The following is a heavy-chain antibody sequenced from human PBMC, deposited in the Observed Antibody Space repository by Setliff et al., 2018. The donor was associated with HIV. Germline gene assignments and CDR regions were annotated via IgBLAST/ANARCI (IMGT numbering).Heavy chain of an antibody. J-gene: IGHJ5*02. Sequence: ASVKVSCKASAYTFTSYYMHWVRQAPGQGLEWMGIINPSGGSTSYAQKFQGRVTMTRDTSISTAYMELSSLRSEDTAVYYCARGAWDSSGYYYWFDPWGQGTLVTVSS. CDR3: ARGAWDSSGYYYWFDP. CDR2: INPSGGST. D-gene: IGHD3-22*01. CDR1: AYTFTSYY. V-gene: IGHV1-46*01.